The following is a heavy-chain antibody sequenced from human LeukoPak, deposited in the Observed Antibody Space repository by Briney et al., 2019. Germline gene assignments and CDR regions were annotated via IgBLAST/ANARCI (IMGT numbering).Heavy chain of an antibody. D-gene: IGHD3-3*01. CDR1: GGSISSSSYY. J-gene: IGHJ4*02. CDR2: IYYSGST. V-gene: IGHV4-39*01. CDR3: ARRPPGGFWSGYYPFDY. Sequence: PSETLSLTCTVSGGSISSSSYYWGWIRQPPGKGLEWIGSIYYSGSTYYNPSLKSRVTISVDTSKNQFSLKLSSVTAADTAVYYCARRPPGGFWSGYYPFDYWGQGTLVTVSS.